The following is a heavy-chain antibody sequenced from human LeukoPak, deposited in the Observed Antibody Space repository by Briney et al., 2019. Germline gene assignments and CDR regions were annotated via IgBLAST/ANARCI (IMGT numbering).Heavy chain of an antibody. CDR3: GRFGELFRLDY. D-gene: IGHD3-10*01. V-gene: IGHV1-18*01. Sequence: ASVKVSCKASGYAFTSYGISWVRQAPGQGLEWMGWISAYNGNTNYAQKLQGRVTMTTDTSTSTAYMEPRSLRSDDTAVYYCGRFGELFRLDYWGQGTLVTVSS. J-gene: IGHJ4*02. CDR1: GYAFTSYG. CDR2: ISAYNGNT.